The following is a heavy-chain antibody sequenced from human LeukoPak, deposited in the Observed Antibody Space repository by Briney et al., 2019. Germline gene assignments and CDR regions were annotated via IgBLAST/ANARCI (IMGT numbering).Heavy chain of an antibody. D-gene: IGHD6-6*01. CDR1: GFTFSSYA. V-gene: IGHV3-23*01. CDR3: ARDTFRIAAFDY. J-gene: IGHJ4*02. CDR2: ISATASNT. Sequence: GGSLRLSCAASGFTFSSYAMSWVRQAPGKGLEWVSAISATASNTYYADSVKGRFTISRDNSNSTLYLQMNSLRVDDTAVYYCARDTFRIAAFDYWGQGTLVTVSS.